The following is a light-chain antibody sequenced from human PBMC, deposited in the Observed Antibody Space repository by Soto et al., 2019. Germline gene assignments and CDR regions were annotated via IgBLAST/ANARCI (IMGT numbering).Light chain of an antibody. Sequence: IVLTQSPATLSLSPGERAALSCGASQSVSSYLAWYQHKPGQAPRLLIYDASKRATGIPARFSGSGSGTDFTITISSLEPEDFAVYYCQQRSNWPPTWTFGQGTRVDIK. CDR3: QQRSNWPPTWT. CDR2: DAS. CDR1: QSVSSY. J-gene: IGKJ1*01. V-gene: IGKV3-11*01.